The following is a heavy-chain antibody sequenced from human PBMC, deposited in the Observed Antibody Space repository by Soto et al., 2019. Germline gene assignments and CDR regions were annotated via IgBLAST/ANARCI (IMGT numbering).Heavy chain of an antibody. Sequence: QVQLVQSGAEVKKPGASVKVSCKASGYTFTSYHLHWVRQAPGQGLEWMGVINPSAGSTSYAQKFKDRVTMTRDTSTSTVYMELRSLRSEDTAVYYCARTLSSWGFDYWGQGTLVTVSS. J-gene: IGHJ4*02. CDR2: INPSAGST. CDR3: ARTLSSWGFDY. V-gene: IGHV1-46*01. CDR1: GYTFTSYH. D-gene: IGHD6-13*01.